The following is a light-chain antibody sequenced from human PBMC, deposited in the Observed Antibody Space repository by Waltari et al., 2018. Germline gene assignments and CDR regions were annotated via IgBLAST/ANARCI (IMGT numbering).Light chain of an antibody. CDR1: SSDIDIYNY. CDR2: GVS. V-gene: IGLV2-14*03. CDR3: CSYTSDSTYV. Sequence: QSALTQPASVSGSPGQSITISCTRTSSDIDIYNYVPWYQQHPGKAPKILIYGVSNRPSGVSDRFSGSKSVNTAALTISGLQAEDEAEYYCCSYTSDSTYVFGTGTKVTVL. J-gene: IGLJ1*01.